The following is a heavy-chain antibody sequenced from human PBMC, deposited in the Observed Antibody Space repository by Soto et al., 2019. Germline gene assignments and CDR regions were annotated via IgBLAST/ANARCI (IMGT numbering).Heavy chain of an antibody. D-gene: IGHD3-10*01. CDR3: ARLWFGKVDV. Sequence: SETLSLTCTVSGGSISSGGYHWIWIRQHPGKGLESIGYIYYTGTTAYNPSLKSRLFISVDTSKNQFSLSLSSVTAADTAVYYCARLWFGKVDVWGQGXTVTVSS. J-gene: IGHJ6*02. CDR1: GGSISSGGYH. V-gene: IGHV4-31*03. CDR2: IYYTGTT.